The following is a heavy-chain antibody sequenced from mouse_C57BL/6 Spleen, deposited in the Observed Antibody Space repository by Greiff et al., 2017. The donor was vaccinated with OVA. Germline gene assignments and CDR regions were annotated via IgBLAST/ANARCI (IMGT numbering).Heavy chain of an antibody. V-gene: IGHV5-6*02. J-gene: IGHJ2*01. D-gene: IGHD1-1*01. CDR3: ARRGGSPYYFDY. CDR1: GFTFSSYG. CDR2: ISSGGSYT. Sequence: DVKLQESGGDLVKPGGSLKLSCAASGFTFSSYGMSWVRQTPDKRLEWVATISSGGSYTYYPDSVKGRFTISRDNAKNTLYLQMSSLKSEDTAMYYCARRGGSPYYFDYWGQGTTLTVSS.